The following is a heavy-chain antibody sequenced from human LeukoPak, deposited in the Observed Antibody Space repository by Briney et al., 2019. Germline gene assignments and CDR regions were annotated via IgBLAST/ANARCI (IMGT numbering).Heavy chain of an antibody. CDR2: ISSSGSTI. CDR3: ARLGYYGSGLDY. CDR1: GFTFSSYE. J-gene: IGHJ4*02. D-gene: IGHD3-10*01. Sequence: GGSLRLSCAASGFTFSSYEMNWVRQAPGKGLEWVSYISSSGSTIYYADSVKGRFTISRDNAKNTLYLKMNSLRAEDTAVYYCARLGYYGSGLDYWGQGTLVTVSS. V-gene: IGHV3-48*03.